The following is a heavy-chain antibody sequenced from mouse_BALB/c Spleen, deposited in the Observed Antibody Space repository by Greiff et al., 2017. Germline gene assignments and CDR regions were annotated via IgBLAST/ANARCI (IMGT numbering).Heavy chain of an antibody. V-gene: IGHV1-14*01. D-gene: IGHD2-14*01. CDR1: GYTFTSYV. Sequence: VQLKESGPELVKPGASVKMSCKASGYTFTSYVMHWVKQKPGQGLEWIGYINPYNDGTKYNEKFKGKATLTSDKSSSTAYMELSSLTSEDSAVYYCARETYYRYDAAFDYWGQGTTLTVSS. J-gene: IGHJ2*01. CDR2: INPYNDGT. CDR3: ARETYYRYDAAFDY.